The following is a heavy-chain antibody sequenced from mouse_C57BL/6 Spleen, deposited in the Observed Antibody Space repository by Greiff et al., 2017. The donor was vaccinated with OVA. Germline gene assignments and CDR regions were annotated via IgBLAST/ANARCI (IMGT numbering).Heavy chain of an antibody. Sequence: VQLQQSGPGLVAPSQCLYITCTVSGFSLTSYGVSWVRQPPGKGLEWLGVIWGDGSTNYHSALISRLSISKDNSKRHVFLKLNSLHTDDTSTYCCASTTVVPPDSFDVWGTGTTVTVSS. J-gene: IGHJ1*03. CDR2: IWGDGST. CDR3: ASTTVVPPDSFDV. CDR1: GFSLTSYG. D-gene: IGHD1-1*01. V-gene: IGHV2-3*01.